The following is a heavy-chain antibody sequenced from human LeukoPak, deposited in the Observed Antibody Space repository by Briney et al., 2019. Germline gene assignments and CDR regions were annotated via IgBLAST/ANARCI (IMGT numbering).Heavy chain of an antibody. J-gene: IGHJ6*03. Sequence: SETLSLTCAVYGGSFSGYYWSWIRQPPGKGLEWIGEINHSGSTNYNPSLKSRVTISVDTSKNQFSLKLSSVTAADTAVYYCARGIVVVAQLGFYFYYMDVWGKGTTVTISS. CDR1: GGSFSGYY. V-gene: IGHV4-34*01. CDR3: ARGIVVVAQLGFYFYYMDV. D-gene: IGHD2-15*01. CDR2: INHSGST.